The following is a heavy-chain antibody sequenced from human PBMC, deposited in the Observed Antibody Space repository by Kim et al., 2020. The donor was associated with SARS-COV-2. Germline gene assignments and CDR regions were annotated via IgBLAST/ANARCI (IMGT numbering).Heavy chain of an antibody. D-gene: IGHD6-19*01. Sequence: ASVKVSCKASGYTFTNYARHWVRQAPGQRLEWMGWINAGNGDTKYSQKFQGRVTFTRDTSASTAYMELSSLRSEDTAVYYCARDLIVVAGVKLFDYWGQG. J-gene: IGHJ4*02. CDR3: ARDLIVVAGVKLFDY. CDR1: GYTFTNYA. V-gene: IGHV1-3*01. CDR2: INAGNGDT.